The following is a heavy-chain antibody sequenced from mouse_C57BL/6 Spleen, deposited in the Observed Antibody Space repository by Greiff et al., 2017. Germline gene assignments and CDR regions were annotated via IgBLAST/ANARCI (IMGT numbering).Heavy chain of an antibody. CDR1: GFTFSSYG. J-gene: IGHJ2*01. CDR2: ISNGGSYT. V-gene: IGHV5-6*02. D-gene: IGHD2-1*01. CDR3: ARHDRYYGSYYFGY. Sequence: DVKLVESGGDLVKPGGSLKLSCAASGFTFSSYGMSWVRQTPDKRLEWVATISNGGSYTNYPDSVKGRFTISRDNAKNTLYLQMSSLKSEDTAMYYCARHDRYYGSYYFGYWGQGTTLTVSS.